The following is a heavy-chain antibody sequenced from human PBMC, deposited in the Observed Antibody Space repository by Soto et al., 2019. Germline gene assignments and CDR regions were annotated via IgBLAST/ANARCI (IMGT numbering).Heavy chain of an antibody. V-gene: IGHV3-23*01. Sequence: LXLSCAASGFTFSSYAMSWVRQAPGKGLEWVSAISGSCGSTYYADSVRGRFTISRDNSKNTLYLQMNSLRAEDTAVYYCAKNLRYSVAGSYGMDVWGQGTTVTGSS. CDR1: GFTFSSYA. J-gene: IGHJ6*02. CDR3: AKNLRYSVAGSYGMDV. D-gene: IGHD6-19*01. CDR2: ISGSCGST.